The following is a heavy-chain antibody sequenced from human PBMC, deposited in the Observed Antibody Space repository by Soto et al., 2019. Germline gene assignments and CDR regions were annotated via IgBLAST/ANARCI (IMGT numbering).Heavy chain of an antibody. CDR1: GFTFSDHA. Sequence: EVQLLESGGNLVQPGGSLRVSCAASGFTFSDHAMSWVRQAPGKGLEWVSAISGDGDGTYYADSVKGRFIISRDNSKNTLYLQMNSLRADDTAVYYCAKEEHEQLNWFDPWGQGTLVTVS. CDR3: AKEEHEQLNWFDP. V-gene: IGHV3-23*01. CDR2: ISGDGDGT. J-gene: IGHJ5*02.